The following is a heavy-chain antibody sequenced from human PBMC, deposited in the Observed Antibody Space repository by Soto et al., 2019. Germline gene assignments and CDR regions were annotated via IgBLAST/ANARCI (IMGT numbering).Heavy chain of an antibody. CDR2: ISKDGRNQ. CDR1: GFSFSTYV. J-gene: IGHJ6*02. CDR3: AKGLVGYVFGVQDYYFGMDV. D-gene: IGHD1-26*01. Sequence: QVQMVESGGGVVQPGRSLRLSCAASGFSFSTYVMHWVRQAPGKGLEWIALISKDGRNQYYADSVEGRFTISRDNSKNTSYLQMNSLRAEDTAVYYCAKGLVGYVFGVQDYYFGMDVWGQWTTVAVSS. V-gene: IGHV3-30*18.